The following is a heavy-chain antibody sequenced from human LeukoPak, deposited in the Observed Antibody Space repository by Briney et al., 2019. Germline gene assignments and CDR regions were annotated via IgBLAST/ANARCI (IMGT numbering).Heavy chain of an antibody. Sequence: GGSLRLSCAASGFTFSSYAISWVRQAPGKGLEWVSAISGSGGSTYYADSVKGRFTISRDNSKNTLYLQMNSLRAEDTAVYYCAKDPGRRNLFDPWGQGTLVTVSS. V-gene: IGHV3-23*01. CDR2: ISGSGGST. J-gene: IGHJ5*02. CDR3: AKDPGRRNLFDP. CDR1: GFTFSSYA.